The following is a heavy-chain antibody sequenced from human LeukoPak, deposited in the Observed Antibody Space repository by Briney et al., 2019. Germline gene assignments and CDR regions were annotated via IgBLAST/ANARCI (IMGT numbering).Heavy chain of an antibody. CDR3: ARDAWDSGYDIPSGMDV. D-gene: IGHD5-12*01. J-gene: IGHJ6*04. CDR1: GFTFSSYS. V-gene: IGHV3-21*01. Sequence: GGSLRLSCAASGFTFSSYSMNWVHQAPGKGLEWVSSISSSSSYIYYADSVKGRFTISRDNAKNSLYLQMNSLRAEDTAVYYCARDAWDSGYDIPSGMDVWGKGTTVTVSS. CDR2: ISSSSSYI.